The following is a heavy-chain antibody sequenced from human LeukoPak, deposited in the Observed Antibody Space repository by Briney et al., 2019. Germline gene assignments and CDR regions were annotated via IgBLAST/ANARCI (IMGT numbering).Heavy chain of an antibody. CDR3: TSRNWNYPHYFDY. CDR2: IRSKAYGGTT. V-gene: IGHV3-49*03. J-gene: IGHJ4*02. Sequence: GGSLRLSCTASRFTFGDYAMSWFRQAPGKGLEWVGFIRSKAYGGTTEYAASVKGRFTISRDDSKSIAYLQMNSLKTEDTAVYYCTSRNWNYPHYFDYWGQGTLVTVSS. CDR1: RFTFGDYA. D-gene: IGHD1-7*01.